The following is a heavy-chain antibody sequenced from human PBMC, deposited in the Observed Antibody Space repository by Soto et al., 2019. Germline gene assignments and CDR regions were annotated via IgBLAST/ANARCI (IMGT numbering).Heavy chain of an antibody. V-gene: IGHV3-53*01. D-gene: IGHD6-13*01. J-gene: IGHJ6*02. CDR1: GFTVSSNY. CDR2: IYSGGST. CDR3: ARDRPIAAAAANLYYYYGMDV. Sequence: GGSLRLSCAASGFTVSSNYMSWVRQAPGKGLEWVSVIYSGGSTYYADSVKGRFTISRDNSKNTLYLQMNSLRAEDTAVYYCARDRPIAAAAANLYYYYGMDVWGQGTTVTVSS.